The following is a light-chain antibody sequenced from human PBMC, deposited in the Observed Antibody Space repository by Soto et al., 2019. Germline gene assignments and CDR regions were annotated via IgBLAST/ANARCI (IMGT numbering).Light chain of an antibody. CDR3: QNYNSYSEE. CDR2: KAS. V-gene: IGKV1-5*03. CDR1: QSINIW. Sequence: DIQITHSPSTLSASVVDRVTITYLASQSINIWLAWYQQKPGRAPKLLIYKASTLESGVPSRFSGSGSGTEFTLTISSLQPDNFATYYCQNYNSYSEEFGQGTKVDIK. J-gene: IGKJ1*01.